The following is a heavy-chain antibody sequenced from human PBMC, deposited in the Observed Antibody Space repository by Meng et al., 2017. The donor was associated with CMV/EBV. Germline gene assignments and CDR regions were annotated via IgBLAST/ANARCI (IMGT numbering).Heavy chain of an antibody. CDR1: GYTFTGYY. CDR2: INPNSGGT. CDR3: ASKGVNYDFWSGYPQTDAFDI. V-gene: IGHV1-2*02. J-gene: IGHJ3*02. D-gene: IGHD3-3*01. Sequence: SVKVSCKASGYTFTGYYMHWVRQAPGQGLEWMGWINPNSGGTNYAQKFQGRVTMTRDTSISTAYMELSRLRSDDTAVYYCASKGVNYDFWSGYPQTDAFDIWGQGTMVTVSS.